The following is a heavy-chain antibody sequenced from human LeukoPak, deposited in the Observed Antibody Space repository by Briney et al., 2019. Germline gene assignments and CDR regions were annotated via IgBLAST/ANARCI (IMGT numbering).Heavy chain of an antibody. CDR3: TRDIVLPTAYWYFDL. CDR1: GGFISSYY. V-gene: IGHV4-4*07. CDR2: IYSSGTT. Sequence: SETLSFTCSVSGGFISSYYWSWIRQPAGKGLEWIGRIYSSGTTNYSPSLKSRVTMSVDTSKNQFSLRLSSVTAADTAVYFCTRDIVLPTAYWYFDLWGRGTLVTVSS. D-gene: IGHD2-2*01. J-gene: IGHJ2*01.